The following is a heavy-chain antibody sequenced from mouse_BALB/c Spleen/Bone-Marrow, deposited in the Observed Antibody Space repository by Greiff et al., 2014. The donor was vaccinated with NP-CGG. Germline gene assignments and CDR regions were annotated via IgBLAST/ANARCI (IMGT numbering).Heavy chain of an antibody. Sequence: VQLQQSGAELVRPGASVKLSCKASGYTFTSYWINWVKQRPGQGLEWIGNIYPSDSYTNYNQEFKDKATLTVDKSSSTAYMQLSSPTSEDSAVYYCTRRGTGNAMDYWGRGTSVTVSS. CDR1: GYTFTSYW. D-gene: IGHD3-3*01. V-gene: IGHV1-69*02. J-gene: IGHJ4*01. CDR3: TRRGTGNAMDY. CDR2: IYPSDSYT.